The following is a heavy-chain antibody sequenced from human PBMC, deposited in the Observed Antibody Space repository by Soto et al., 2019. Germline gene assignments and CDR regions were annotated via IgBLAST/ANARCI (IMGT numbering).Heavy chain of an antibody. CDR2: IRRKTNNYAT. V-gene: IGHV3-73*01. J-gene: IGHJ6*04. Sequence: EVRLVESGGGLVQPGGSLRLSCAASGFSFSDSGIHWVRRASGKGLEWVGRIRRKTNNYATAYAASVEGRFSISRDDSKNTAFLQRNSLKTEDTAFYYCTRLPYYMDVCGKGTTVTVSS. D-gene: IGHD2-21*01. CDR3: TRLPYYMDV. CDR1: GFSFSDSG.